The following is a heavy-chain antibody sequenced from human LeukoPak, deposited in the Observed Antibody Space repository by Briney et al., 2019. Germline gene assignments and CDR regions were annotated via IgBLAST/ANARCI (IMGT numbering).Heavy chain of an antibody. CDR2: LYYSGST. V-gene: IGHV4-59*08. Sequence: SETLSLTCTVSGGSISGYYWSWIRQPPGKGLEWIGYLYYSGSTNYNPSLKSRVTMSVDTSKNQFSLKLSSVTAADTAVYYCAGCRGGGWQNYFDTWGQGTLVTVSS. CDR1: GGSISGYY. CDR3: AGCRGGGWQNYFDT. D-gene: IGHD2-15*01. J-gene: IGHJ5*02.